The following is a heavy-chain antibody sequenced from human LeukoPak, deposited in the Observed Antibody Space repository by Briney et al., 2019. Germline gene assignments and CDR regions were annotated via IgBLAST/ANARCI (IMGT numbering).Heavy chain of an antibody. D-gene: IGHD3-22*01. Sequence: ASVKVSCKASGYPFIGNYIHWVRQAPGQGLEWMGWINPNSGGTQYSQKFQGRVTLTRDTSITTGYMELSGLTSDDTAVYYCASLSYYDLSGYFYWGQGTLVAVSS. V-gene: IGHV1-2*02. CDR3: ASLSYYDLSGYFY. CDR2: INPNSGGT. J-gene: IGHJ4*02. CDR1: GYPFIGNY.